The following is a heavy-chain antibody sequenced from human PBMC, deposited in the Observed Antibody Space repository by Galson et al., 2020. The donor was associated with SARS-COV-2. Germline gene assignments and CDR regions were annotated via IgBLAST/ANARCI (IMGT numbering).Heavy chain of an antibody. Sequence: SETLSLTCTVSGGSISSYYWSWIRQPPGKGLEWIGYIYYSGSTNYKPSLKSRVTISVDTSKNQFSLKLSSVTAADTAVYYCACGLSWFDPWGQGTLVTVSS. D-gene: IGHD2-21*01. CDR1: GGSISSYY. CDR3: ACGLSWFDP. CDR2: IYYSGST. J-gene: IGHJ5*02. V-gene: IGHV4-59*08.